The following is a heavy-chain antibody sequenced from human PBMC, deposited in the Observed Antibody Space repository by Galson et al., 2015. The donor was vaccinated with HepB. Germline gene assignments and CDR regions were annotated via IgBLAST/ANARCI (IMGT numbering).Heavy chain of an antibody. CDR3: ARDGFRWDPPSGGY. D-gene: IGHD1-26*01. Sequence: SLRLSCAASGFTFSSYSMNWVRQAPGKGLEWVSSISSSSSYIYYADSVKGRFTISRDNAKNSLYLQMNSLRAEDTAVYYCARDGFRWDPPSGGYWGQGTLVTVSS. CDR2: ISSSSSYI. CDR1: GFTFSSYS. J-gene: IGHJ4*02. V-gene: IGHV3-21*01.